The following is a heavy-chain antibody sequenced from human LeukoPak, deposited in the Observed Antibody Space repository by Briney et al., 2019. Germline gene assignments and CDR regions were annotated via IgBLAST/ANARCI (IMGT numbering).Heavy chain of an antibody. D-gene: IGHD6-19*01. V-gene: IGHV4-34*01. CDR1: GGSFSGYY. Sequence: SETLSLTCAVYGGSFSGYYWSWIRQPPGKGLEWIGEINHSGSTNYNPSLKSRVTISVDTSKNQFSLKLSSVTAADTAVYYCAGGSAVAFDYWGQGTLVTVSS. CDR2: INHSGST. CDR3: AGGSAVAFDY. J-gene: IGHJ4*02.